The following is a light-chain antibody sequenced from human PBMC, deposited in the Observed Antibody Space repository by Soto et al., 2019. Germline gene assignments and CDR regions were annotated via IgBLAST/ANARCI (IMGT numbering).Light chain of an antibody. CDR2: KDN. J-gene: IGLJ1*01. CDR3: QSTDSSGILYV. V-gene: IGLV3-25*03. CDR1: ALSKEY. Sequence: SYELTQPPSVSVSPGQTARITCSGDALSKEYAHWYQQKPGQAPVVVIYKDNERPSGSPERFSGSNSGTTVTLTISGVQAEDEADYYCQSTDSSGILYVFGTGTKVTVL.